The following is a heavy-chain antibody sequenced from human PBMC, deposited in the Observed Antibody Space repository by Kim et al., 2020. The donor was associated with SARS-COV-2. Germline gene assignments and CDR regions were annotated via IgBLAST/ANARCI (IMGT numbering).Heavy chain of an antibody. D-gene: IGHD2-21*01. CDR3: AKDRRGGDGYNSLGY. Sequence: GGSLRLSCAASGFTFSSYWMSWVRQAPGKGLEWVANIKEDGSGTYYVDSVKGRFTISRDNGKNSLYLQMNSLRAEDTAVYYCAKDRRGGDGYNSLGYWGQGTLVTVSS. J-gene: IGHJ4*02. CDR2: IKEDGSGT. V-gene: IGHV3-7*01. CDR1: GFTFSSYW.